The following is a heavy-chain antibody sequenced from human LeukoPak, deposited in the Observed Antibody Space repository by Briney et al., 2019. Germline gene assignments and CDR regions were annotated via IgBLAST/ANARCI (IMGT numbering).Heavy chain of an antibody. CDR3: ARSSSLPQDFDY. CDR1: GFTFSSYA. V-gene: IGHV3-33*08. CDR2: IWFDGSNK. J-gene: IGHJ4*02. Sequence: GGSLRLSCAASGFTFSSYAMSWVRQAPGKGLEWVAVIWFDGSNKYYADSVKGRFTISRDNSKNTLYLQMSSLRAEDTAVYYCARSSSLPQDFDYWGQGTLVTVSS. D-gene: IGHD6-13*01.